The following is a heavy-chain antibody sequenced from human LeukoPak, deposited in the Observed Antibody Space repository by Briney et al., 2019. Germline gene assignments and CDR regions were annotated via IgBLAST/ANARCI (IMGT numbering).Heavy chain of an antibody. CDR1: GGTFSSYA. CDR3: ARDRIVGPTDAFDI. D-gene: IGHD1-26*01. CDR2: IIPILGIA. J-gene: IGHJ3*02. Sequence: ASVKVSCKASGGTFSSYAVSWVRQAPGQGLEWMGRIIPILGIANYAQKFQGRVTMTRNTSISTAYMELSSLRSEDTAVYYCARDRIVGPTDAFDIWGQGTVVTFSS. V-gene: IGHV1-69*04.